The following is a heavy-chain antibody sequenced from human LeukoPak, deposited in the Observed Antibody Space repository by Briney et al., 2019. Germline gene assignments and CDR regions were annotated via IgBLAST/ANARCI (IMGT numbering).Heavy chain of an antibody. D-gene: IGHD6-19*01. CDR1: GFTFSSYS. Sequence: GGSLRLSCAASGFTFSSYSMNWVRQAPGKGLEWVSAISGSGGSTYYADSVKGRFTISRDNSKNTLYLQMNSLRAEDTAVYYCAKSGQQWLVHVSTLDYWGQGTLVTVSS. CDR3: AKSGQQWLVHVSTLDY. V-gene: IGHV3-23*01. J-gene: IGHJ4*02. CDR2: ISGSGGST.